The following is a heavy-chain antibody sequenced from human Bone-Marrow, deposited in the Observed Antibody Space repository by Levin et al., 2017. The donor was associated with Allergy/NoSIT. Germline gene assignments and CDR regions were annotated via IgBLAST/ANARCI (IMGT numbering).Heavy chain of an antibody. CDR2: VYHSGTP. V-gene: IGHV4/OR15-8*01. J-gene: IGHJ4*02. Sequence: RPSETLSLTCGVSDGSISKNNWWTWFRQPPGKGLEWIGEVYHSGTPNYHPSFRSRVSIVVDRSKSHFSLNLWSVTAADTAVYYCAKSPRIRGQWQVGRYFDQWGQGILVTVSS. D-gene: IGHD6-19*01. CDR1: DGSISKNNW. CDR3: AKSPRIRGQWQVGRYFDQ.